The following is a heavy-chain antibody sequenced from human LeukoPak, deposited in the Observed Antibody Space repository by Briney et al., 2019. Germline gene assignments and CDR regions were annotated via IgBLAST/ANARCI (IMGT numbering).Heavy chain of an antibody. J-gene: IGHJ4*01. CDR1: GFTLGDYA. V-gene: IGHV3-49*04. Sequence: GGSQTLLCTASGFTLGDYAVSWVRQAPGKGREGVGFIRSKAYGGTTEYAASVKGRFTISRDDSKRNAYLQMNSLKTEDTAVYYCTRVLNGDYVTFESSGHGTLVTVSS. CDR3: TRVLNGDYVTFES. CDR2: IRSKAYGGTT. D-gene: IGHD4-17*01.